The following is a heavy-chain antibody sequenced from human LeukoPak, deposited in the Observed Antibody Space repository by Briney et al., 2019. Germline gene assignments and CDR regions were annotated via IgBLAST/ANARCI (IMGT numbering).Heavy chain of an antibody. Sequence: SETLSLTCTVSGYSISSSSYYWGWISQPPGKGLEWIGSIYYSGSTYYNPSLKSRVTISVDTSKNQFSLKLSSVTAADTAVYYCARLWSRVRIAVAGGGNDDYWGQGTLVTVSS. V-gene: IGHV4-39*07. CDR2: IYYSGST. J-gene: IGHJ4*02. CDR1: GYSISSSSYY. D-gene: IGHD6-19*01. CDR3: ARLWSRVRIAVAGGGNDDY.